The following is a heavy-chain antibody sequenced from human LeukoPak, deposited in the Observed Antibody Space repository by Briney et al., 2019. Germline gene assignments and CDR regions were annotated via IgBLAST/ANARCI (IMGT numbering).Heavy chain of an antibody. V-gene: IGHV3-21*01. J-gene: IGHJ2*01. D-gene: IGHD5-24*01. Sequence: GGSLRLSCAASGFTISSYSMNWVRQAPGKGLEWASSISSSSSYIYYADSVKGRFTISRDNAKNSLYLQMNSLRAEDTAVYYCARGGDGYNFWYFDLWGRGTLVTVSS. CDR2: ISSSSSYI. CDR3: ARGGDGYNFWYFDL. CDR1: GFTISSYS.